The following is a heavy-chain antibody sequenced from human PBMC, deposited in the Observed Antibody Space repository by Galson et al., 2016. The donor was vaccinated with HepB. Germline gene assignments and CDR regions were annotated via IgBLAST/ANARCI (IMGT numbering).Heavy chain of an antibody. CDR3: ARHALLGAKDFHN. CDR2: IQHGGTT. D-gene: IGHD1-26*01. Sequence: SETLSLTCTLSGGAFSNNYYWGWIRQPPGQGLEWIGSIQHGGTTYDNPSLKSQFTLSVDMSKNQLSLNLRSVTAADTAVYYCARHALLGAKDFHNWGQGTLVTVSS. V-gene: IGHV4-39*01. J-gene: IGHJ4*02. CDR1: GGAFSNNYY.